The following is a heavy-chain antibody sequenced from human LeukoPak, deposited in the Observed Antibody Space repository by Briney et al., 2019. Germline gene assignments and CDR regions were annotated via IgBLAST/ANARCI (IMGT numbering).Heavy chain of an antibody. CDR3: ARDLRITMVRGVIFYY. CDR2: IYYSGST. V-gene: IGHV4-39*07. CDR1: GGSISSSSYY. J-gene: IGHJ4*02. Sequence: SETLSLTCTVSGGSISSSSYYWGWIRQPPGKGLEWIGSIYYSGSTYYNPSLKSRVTISVDTSKNQFSLKLSSVTAADTAVYYCARDLRITMVRGVIFYYWGQGTLVTVSS. D-gene: IGHD3-10*01.